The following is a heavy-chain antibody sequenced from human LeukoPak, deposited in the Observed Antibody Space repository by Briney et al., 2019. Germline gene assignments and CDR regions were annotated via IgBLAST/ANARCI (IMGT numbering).Heavy chain of an antibody. CDR3: ARRRYSYGNDY. CDR1: GGSFSGYY. D-gene: IGHD5-18*01. J-gene: IGHJ4*02. Sequence: PSETLSLTCAVYGGSFSGYYWSWIRQPPGKGLEWIGEINHSGSTNYNPSLKSRVTISVDTSKNQFSLKLSSVTAADTAVYYCARRRYSYGNDYWGQGTLVTVSS. V-gene: IGHV4-34*01. CDR2: INHSGST.